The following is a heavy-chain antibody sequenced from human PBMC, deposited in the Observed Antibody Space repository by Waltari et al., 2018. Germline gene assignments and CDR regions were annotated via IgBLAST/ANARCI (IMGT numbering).Heavy chain of an antibody. CDR3: ARAETYYYDSSGPQGYYYYYYMDV. CDR1: GGSFSGYY. D-gene: IGHD3-22*01. V-gene: IGHV4-34*01. J-gene: IGHJ6*03. Sequence: QVQLQQWGAGLLKPSETLSLTCAVYGGSFSGYYWSWIRQPPGKRPEWIGEINHSGSTNYNPSLKSRVTISVDTSKNQFSLKLSSVTAADTAVYYCARAETYYYDSSGPQGYYYYYYMDVWGKGTTVTVSS. CDR2: INHSGST.